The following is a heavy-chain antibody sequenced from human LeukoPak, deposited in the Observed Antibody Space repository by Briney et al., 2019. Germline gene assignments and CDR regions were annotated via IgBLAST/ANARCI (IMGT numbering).Heavy chain of an antibody. D-gene: IGHD5-18*01. J-gene: IGHJ4*02. V-gene: IGHV3-53*01. CDR2: IYSGGFT. Sequence: GGSLRLSCAASGFTVSSNYMSWVRQAPGKGLEWVSVIYSGGFTDYADSVEGRFTISRDNSKNTLYLQMNSLRVEDTAVYYCASGKATAMAQGYWGQGTLVTVSS. CDR1: GFTVSSNY. CDR3: ASGKATAMAQGY.